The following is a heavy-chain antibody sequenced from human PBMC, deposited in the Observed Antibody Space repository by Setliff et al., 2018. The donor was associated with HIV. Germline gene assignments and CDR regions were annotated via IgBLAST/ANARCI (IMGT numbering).Heavy chain of an antibody. CDR3: ARREAFYEYWSDYYGGQNYFDY. CDR1: GFNFNTYW. V-gene: IGHV5-51*01. J-gene: IGHJ4*02. Sequence: GESLKISCKGSGFNFNTYWTAWVRQMPGKGLEWMGVIYPGDSDTRYSPSFQGQVTISADKSINTAYLQWSSLKASDTAMYYCARREAFYEYWSDYYGGQNYFDYWGQGTLVTVSS. D-gene: IGHD3-3*01. CDR2: IYPGDSDT.